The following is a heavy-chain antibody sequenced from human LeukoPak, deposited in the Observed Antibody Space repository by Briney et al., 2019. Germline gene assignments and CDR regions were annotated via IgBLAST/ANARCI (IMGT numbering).Heavy chain of an antibody. CDR2: IIPIFGTA. V-gene: IGHV1-69*05. Sequence: GASVKVSCKASGYTFTGYYMHWVRQAPGQGLEWMGGIIPIFGTANYAQKFQGRVTITTDESTSTAYMELSSLRSEDTAVYYCARTRPGFLERYFDYWGQGTLVTVSS. CDR1: GYTFTGYY. J-gene: IGHJ4*02. CDR3: ARTRPGFLERYFDY. D-gene: IGHD3-3*01.